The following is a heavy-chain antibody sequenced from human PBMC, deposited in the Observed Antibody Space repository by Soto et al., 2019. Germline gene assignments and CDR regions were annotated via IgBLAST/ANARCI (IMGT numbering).Heavy chain of an antibody. V-gene: IGHV4-59*01. CDR1: GGSISSYY. CDR3: ARDRFYGSGSYFDY. Sequence: PSETLSLTCTVSGGSISSYYWSWIRQPPGKGLESIGYIYYSGSTNYNPSLKSRVTISVDTFKNQFSLKLSSVTAADTAVYYCARDRFYGSGSYFDYWGQGTLVTVSS. J-gene: IGHJ4*02. D-gene: IGHD3-10*01. CDR2: IYYSGST.